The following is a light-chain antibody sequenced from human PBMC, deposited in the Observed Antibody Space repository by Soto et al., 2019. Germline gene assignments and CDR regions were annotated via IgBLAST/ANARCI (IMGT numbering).Light chain of an antibody. V-gene: IGKV3-11*01. CDR3: QQRSNWPPEST. CDR1: QSVSSY. CDR2: DAS. J-gene: IGKJ4*01. Sequence: EIVLTQSPATLSLSPGERATLSCRASQSVSSYLAWYQQKPGQAPRLLIHDASNRATGIPARFSGSGSGTDFTLTISSLEPEDFAVYYCQQRSNWPPESTCGGGTKVEIK.